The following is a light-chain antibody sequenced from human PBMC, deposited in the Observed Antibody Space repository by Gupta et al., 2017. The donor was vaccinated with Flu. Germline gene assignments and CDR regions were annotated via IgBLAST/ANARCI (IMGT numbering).Light chain of an antibody. CDR3: SSYGGSNNFVV. CDR1: RSDVGGYNY. CDR2: EVS. J-gene: IGLJ2*01. Sequence: PSASGSPGQSVPISCTGTRSDVGGYNYVSWYQHHPGKAPKVIIYEVSKRPSGVPDRFSGSKSGNTASLTVSGLQAEDEADYYCSSYGGSNNFVVFGGGTKLTVL. V-gene: IGLV2-8*01.